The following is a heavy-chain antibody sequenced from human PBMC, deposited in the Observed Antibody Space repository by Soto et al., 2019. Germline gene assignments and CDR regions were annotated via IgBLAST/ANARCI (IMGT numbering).Heavy chain of an antibody. J-gene: IGHJ6*02. CDR2: INSDGSST. Sequence: EVPLVESGGGLVQPGGSLRLSCAASGFTFSSYWMHWVRQAPGKGLVWVSRINSDGSSTSYADSVKGRFTISRDNAKNTLYLQMNSLRAEDTAVYYCATMDCISTSCYPDYYYYGMDVWGQGTTVTVSS. D-gene: IGHD2-2*01. CDR3: ATMDCISTSCYPDYYYYGMDV. CDR1: GFTFSSYW. V-gene: IGHV3-74*01.